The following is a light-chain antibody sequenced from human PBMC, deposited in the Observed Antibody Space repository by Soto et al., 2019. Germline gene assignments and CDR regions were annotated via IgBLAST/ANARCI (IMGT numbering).Light chain of an antibody. CDR3: TQYHHWPPVT. CDR1: QSVSST. J-gene: IGKJ2*01. CDR2: TAS. Sequence: EIVMTQSPATLSVSPGESATLSCTASQSVSSTFAWYQHKPGQAPRLLLYTASTRATGIPPRFSGSGSETEFTLTIRRLQSEDVGVYCCTQYHHWPPVTFGQGTKLEIK. V-gene: IGKV3-15*01.